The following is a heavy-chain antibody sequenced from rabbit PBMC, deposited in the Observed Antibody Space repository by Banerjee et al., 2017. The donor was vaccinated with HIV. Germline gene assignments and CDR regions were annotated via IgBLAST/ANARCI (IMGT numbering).Heavy chain of an antibody. D-gene: IGHD6-1*01. V-gene: IGHV1S40*01. J-gene: IGHJ4*01. CDR3: ARSYYSYGYGGYLDL. CDR1: GFSFSSSYY. Sequence: QSLEESGGDLVKPGASLTLTCTASGFSFSSSYYMCWVRQAPGKGLEWIACIYAGNSGNTYYASWAKGRFTVSKTSSTTVTLQMTSLTAADTATYLCARSYYSYGYGGYLDLWGPGTLVTVS. CDR2: IYAGNSGNT.